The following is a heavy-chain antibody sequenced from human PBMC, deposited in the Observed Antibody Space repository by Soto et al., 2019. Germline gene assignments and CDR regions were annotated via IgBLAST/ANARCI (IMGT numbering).Heavy chain of an antibody. J-gene: IGHJ3*02. CDR1: GFTFSSYE. V-gene: IGHV3-48*03. CDR3: AREGSGWYGAFDI. CDR2: ISSSGSTI. D-gene: IGHD6-19*01. Sequence: GGSLRLSCAASGFTFSSYEMNWVRQAPGKGLEWVSYISSSGSTIYYADSVKGRFTISRDNAKNSLYLQRNSQRAKDTAGCYWAREGSGWYGAFDIWGQGTMVTVSS.